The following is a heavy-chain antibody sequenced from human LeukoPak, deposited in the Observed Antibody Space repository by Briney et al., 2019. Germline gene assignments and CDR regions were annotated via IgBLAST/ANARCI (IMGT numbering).Heavy chain of an antibody. D-gene: IGHD3-16*02. V-gene: IGHV4-4*07. Sequence: SETLSLTCTVSGGSISSYYWSWIRQPAGKGLEWIGRIYTCGSTNYNPSLKSRVTMSVDTSKNQFSLKLSSVTAADTAVYYCAATYYDYVWGSYRYTIDYWGQGTLVTVSS. J-gene: IGHJ4*02. CDR3: AATYYDYVWGSYRYTIDY. CDR1: GGSISSYY. CDR2: IYTCGST.